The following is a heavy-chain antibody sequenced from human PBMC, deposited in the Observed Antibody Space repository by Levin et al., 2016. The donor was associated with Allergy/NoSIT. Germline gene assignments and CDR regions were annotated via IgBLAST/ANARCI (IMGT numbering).Heavy chain of an antibody. D-gene: IGHD2-2*01. CDR3: ARHVNRYCSSISCYGQWGYYMDV. CDR2: IYYSGST. V-gene: IGHV4-39*01. Sequence: WIRQPPGKGLEWVGSIYYSGSTYYNPSLKSRVTISVDTSRNQFSLKLSSVTAADTAVYYCARHVNRYCSSISCYGQWGYYMDVWGTGTTVTVSS. J-gene: IGHJ6*03.